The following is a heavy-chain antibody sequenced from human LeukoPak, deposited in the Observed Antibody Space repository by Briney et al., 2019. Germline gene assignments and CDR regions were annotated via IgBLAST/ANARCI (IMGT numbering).Heavy chain of an antibody. CDR3: ARGRGNWNYGNFDY. Sequence: PSETLSLTCAVYGGSFSGYYWSWIRQPPGKGLEWIGEINHSGSTNYNPSLKSRVTISVDTSKNQFSLKLSSVTAADTAVYYCARGRGNWNYGNFDYWGQGTPVTVSS. V-gene: IGHV4-34*01. CDR1: GGSFSGYY. J-gene: IGHJ4*02. D-gene: IGHD1-7*01. CDR2: INHSGST.